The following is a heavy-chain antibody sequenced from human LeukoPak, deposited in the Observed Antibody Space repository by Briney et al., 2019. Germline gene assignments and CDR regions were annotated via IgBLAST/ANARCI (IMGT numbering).Heavy chain of an antibody. V-gene: IGHV1-2*02. CDR1: GYTFTGYY. Sequence: GASVKVSCKASGYTFTGYYMHWVRQAPGQGLEWMGWINPNRGGTNYAQKFQGRVTMTRDTSISTAYMELSRLRSDDTAVYYCARDPSNWNDGWFDPWGQGTLVTVSS. CDR2: INPNRGGT. CDR3: ARDPSNWNDGWFDP. J-gene: IGHJ5*02. D-gene: IGHD1-20*01.